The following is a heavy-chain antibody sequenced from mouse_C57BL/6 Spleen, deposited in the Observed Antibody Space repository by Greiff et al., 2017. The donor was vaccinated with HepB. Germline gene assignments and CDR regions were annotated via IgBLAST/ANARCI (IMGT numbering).Heavy chain of an antibody. CDR3: ARRGGYYAMDY. J-gene: IGHJ4*01. CDR2: ISNGGGST. Sequence: EVKLVESGGGLVQPGGSLKLSCAASGFTFSDYYMYWVRQTPEKRLEWVAYISNGGGSTYYPDTVKGRSTISRDNAKNTLYLQMSRLKSEDTAMYYCARRGGYYAMDYWGQGTSVTVSS. V-gene: IGHV5-12*01. CDR1: GFTFSDYY.